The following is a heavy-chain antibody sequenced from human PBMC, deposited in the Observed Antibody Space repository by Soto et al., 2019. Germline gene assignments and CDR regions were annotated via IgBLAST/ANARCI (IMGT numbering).Heavy chain of an antibody. V-gene: IGHV3-7*05. CDR2: IKSDGSEK. D-gene: IGHD3-3*01. Sequence: EVQLVESGGGLVQPGGSLRLSCTASGFTFSVYWMSWVRQAPGKGLEWVANIKSDGSEKYYVDSVKGRFTISRDNAKNSLFLQMNSLRAEDTAIYYCARDTGYYDFWTGYYFDSWGQGTLVTASS. CDR3: ARDTGYYDFWTGYYFDS. J-gene: IGHJ5*01. CDR1: GFTFSVYW.